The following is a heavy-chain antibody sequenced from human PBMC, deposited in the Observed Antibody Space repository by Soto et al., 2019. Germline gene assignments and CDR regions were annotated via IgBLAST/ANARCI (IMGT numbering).Heavy chain of an antibody. CDR2: INPNSGGT. V-gene: IGHV1-2*04. CDR3: ARESIAALYYMDV. CDR1: GYTFTGYY. D-gene: IGHD6-6*01. Sequence: ASVKVSCKASGYTFTGYYMHWVRRAPGQGLEWMGWINPNSGGTNYAQKFQGWVTMTRDTSISTAYMELSRLRSDDTAVYYCARESIAALYYMDVWGKGTTVTVSS. J-gene: IGHJ6*03.